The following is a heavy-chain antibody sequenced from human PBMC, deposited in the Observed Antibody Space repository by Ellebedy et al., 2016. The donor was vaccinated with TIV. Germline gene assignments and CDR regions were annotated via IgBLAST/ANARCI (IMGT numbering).Heavy chain of an antibody. CDR2: INPNSGGT. CDR1: GGTFSSYA. V-gene: IGHV1-8*02. J-gene: IGHJ6*03. CDR3: ARDPASWAYYYYYMDV. D-gene: IGHD7-27*01. Sequence: ASVKVSXXASGGTFSSYAISWVRQAPGQGLEWMGWINPNSGGTNYAQKFQGRVTMTRDTSTSTVYMELSSLRSEDTAVYYCARDPASWAYYYYYMDVWGKGTTVTVSS.